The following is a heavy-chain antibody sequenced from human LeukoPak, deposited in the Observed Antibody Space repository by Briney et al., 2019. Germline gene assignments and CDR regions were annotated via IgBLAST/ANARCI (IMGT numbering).Heavy chain of an antibody. CDR1: GYTFTGYY. D-gene: IGHD3-10*01. Sequence: SVKVSCKASGYTFTGYYMHWVRQAPGQGLEWMGWINPNSGGTNYAQKFQGRVTMTRDTSISTAYMELSRLRSDDTAVYYCARDYGWGSPTFDYWGQGTLVTVSS. V-gene: IGHV1-2*02. CDR2: INPNSGGT. J-gene: IGHJ4*02. CDR3: ARDYGWGSPTFDY.